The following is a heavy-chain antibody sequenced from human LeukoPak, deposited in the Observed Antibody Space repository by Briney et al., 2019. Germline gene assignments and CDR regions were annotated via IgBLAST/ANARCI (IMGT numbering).Heavy chain of an antibody. CDR2: ISGSGGST. D-gene: IGHD6-13*01. J-gene: IGHJ4*02. Sequence: GGSLRLSCAASGFTFSSYAMSWVRQAPGKGLEWVSAISGSGGSTYYADSVKGRFTISRDNSKNTLYLQMNSLRAEDTAVYYCAKGPGNIAAAGSSYFDYWGQGTLVTVSS. CDR1: GFTFSSYA. V-gene: IGHV3-23*01. CDR3: AKGPGNIAAAGSSYFDY.